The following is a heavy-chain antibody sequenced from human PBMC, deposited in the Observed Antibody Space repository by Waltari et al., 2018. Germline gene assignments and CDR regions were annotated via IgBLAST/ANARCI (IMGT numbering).Heavy chain of an antibody. V-gene: IGHV3-21*02. J-gene: IGHJ4*02. CDR2: ISSRSKYI. D-gene: IGHD3-22*01. Sequence: DVQLVESGGGLVKPGGSLTLACAASGFRFSDYAMNWVRQGPGQGLEWVSSISSRSKYIYYADSVKGRFTISRDNAKKFLYLEMNALSADDTAVYYCARDNWTPNFYDKSGYFWGQGALVSVSS. CDR3: ARDNWTPNFYDKSGYF. CDR1: GFRFSDYA.